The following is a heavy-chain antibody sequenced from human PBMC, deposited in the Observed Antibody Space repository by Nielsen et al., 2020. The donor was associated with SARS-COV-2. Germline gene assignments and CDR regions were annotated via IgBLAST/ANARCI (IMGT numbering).Heavy chain of an antibody. J-gene: IGHJ4*02. CDR3: ARHLRGYIDY. CDR1: RYSFASYS. CDR2: INAGNGNT. V-gene: IGHV1-3*01. Sequence: ASVKVSCKASRYSFASYSMHWVRQAPGQRLEWMGWINAGNGNTRYSQKFQDRVTITRDTSASTAYMELSSLRSEDTAVYYCARHLRGYIDYWGQGTLVTVSS.